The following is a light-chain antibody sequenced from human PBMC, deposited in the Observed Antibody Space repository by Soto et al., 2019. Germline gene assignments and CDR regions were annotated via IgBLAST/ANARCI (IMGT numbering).Light chain of an antibody. CDR2: AAS. V-gene: IGKV1-39*01. CDR3: LQTYSTLMYT. Sequence: DIQMTQSPSSLSASVGDRVTITCRASQSVSSHLNWYQHRPGKAPKLLIYAASSLQNGVPSRFSGSGSGTDFALTINSLQPEDFVTYYCLQTYSTLMYTFGQGTKLEIK. J-gene: IGKJ2*01. CDR1: QSVSSH.